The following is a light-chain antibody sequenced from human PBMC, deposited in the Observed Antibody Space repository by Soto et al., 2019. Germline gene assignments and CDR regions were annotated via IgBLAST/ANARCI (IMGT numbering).Light chain of an antibody. Sequence: EIVLTQSPGTLSLSPGERATLSCRASQSVSSSYLAWYQQKPGQAPRLLIYGASSRATGIPDRFSGGWSGTDVTLTISRMEPEDFAGYYCQQYGDSPLVTFGQGTRLEIK. CDR3: QQYGDSPLVT. J-gene: IGKJ5*01. V-gene: IGKV3-20*01. CDR2: GAS. CDR1: QSVSSSY.